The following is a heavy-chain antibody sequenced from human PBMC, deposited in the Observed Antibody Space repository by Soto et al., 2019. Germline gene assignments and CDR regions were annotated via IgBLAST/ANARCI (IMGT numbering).Heavy chain of an antibody. V-gene: IGHV6-1*01. J-gene: IGHJ6*02. CDR1: GDSVSSNSAA. CDR2: TYYRSKWYN. Sequence: SQTLSLTCAISGDSVSSNSAAWNWIRQSPSRGLEWLGRTYYRSKWYNDYAVSVKSRITINPDTSKNQFSLQLNSVTPEDTAVYYFARDRGYGNYYYYYGMDVWGQGTTVTVSS. CDR3: ARDRGYGNYYYYYGMDV. D-gene: IGHD5-18*01.